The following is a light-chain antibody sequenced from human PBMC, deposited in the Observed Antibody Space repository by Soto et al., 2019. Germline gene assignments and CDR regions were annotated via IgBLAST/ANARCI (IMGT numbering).Light chain of an antibody. Sequence: EIVMTQHTDPLSVSPGERATLSCRASQSVSSYLAWYQQKPGQAPRLLISDATNRATGIPARFSGSGSGTDFTLTIDSLEPEDFAVYYCQQRINWPLTFGGGTKADI. CDR2: DAT. CDR1: QSVSSY. J-gene: IGKJ4*01. CDR3: QQRINWPLT. V-gene: IGKV3-11*01.